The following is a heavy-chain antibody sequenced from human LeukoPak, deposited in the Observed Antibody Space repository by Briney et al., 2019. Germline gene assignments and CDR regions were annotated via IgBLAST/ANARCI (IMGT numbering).Heavy chain of an antibody. J-gene: IGHJ4*02. CDR1: GFIFTNYF. CDR2: IYSGGST. Sequence: PGGSLRLSCAASGFIFTNYFMSWVRQAPGKGLEWVSVIYSGGSTYYADSVKGRFTISRDNSKNTLYLQMNSLRAEDTAVYYCARRAVYWGQGTLVTVSS. D-gene: IGHD6-25*01. V-gene: IGHV3-53*01. CDR3: ARRAVY.